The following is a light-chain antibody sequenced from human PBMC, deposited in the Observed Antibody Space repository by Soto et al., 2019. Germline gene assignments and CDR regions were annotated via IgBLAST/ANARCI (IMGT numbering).Light chain of an antibody. CDR1: ISDVGGYNY. CDR2: EVN. Sequence: QSVLTQPPSASGSPGQSVAISCTGTISDVGGYNYVSWYQQHPGKAPKLMIYEVNKRPSGVPDRFSGSKSGNTASLTVSGLQAEDEADDYCSSYAGSSNVFGTGTKVTVL. J-gene: IGLJ1*01. V-gene: IGLV2-8*01. CDR3: SSYAGSSNV.